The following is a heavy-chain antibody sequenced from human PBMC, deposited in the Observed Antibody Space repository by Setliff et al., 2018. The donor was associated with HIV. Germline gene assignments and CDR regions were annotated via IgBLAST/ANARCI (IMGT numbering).Heavy chain of an antibody. D-gene: IGHD3-10*01. CDR2: VYYSGST. V-gene: IGHV4-39*07. J-gene: IGHJ2*01. Sequence: SETLSLTCTVSGGSISSSSYYWGWIRQPPGKGLEWIASVYYSGSTSYNPALKSRVTISVDTSKKQFSLKLSSVTAADTAVYYCARSHYGMMGNWYFDLWGRGTLVTVSS. CDR3: ARSHYGMMGNWYFDL. CDR1: GGSISSSSYY.